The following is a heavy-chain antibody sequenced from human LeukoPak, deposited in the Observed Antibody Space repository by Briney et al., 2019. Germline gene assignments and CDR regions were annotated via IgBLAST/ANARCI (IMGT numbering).Heavy chain of an antibody. Sequence: ASVKVSCKASGYTFTSYYMHWVRQAPGQGLEWMGIINPSGGSTSYAQKFQGRVTMTRDTSISTAYMELSRLRSDDTAVYYCARLRAYDFWSGYSPVGLDYWGQGTLVTVSS. CDR2: INPSGGST. V-gene: IGHV1-46*01. D-gene: IGHD3-3*01. CDR3: ARLRAYDFWSGYSPVGLDY. CDR1: GYTFTSYY. J-gene: IGHJ4*02.